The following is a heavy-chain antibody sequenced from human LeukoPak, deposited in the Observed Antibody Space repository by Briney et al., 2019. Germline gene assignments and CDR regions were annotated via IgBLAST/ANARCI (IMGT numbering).Heavy chain of an antibody. CDR3: ARDPPIAVAGDYYYYGMDV. J-gene: IGHJ6*02. Sequence: PGGSLRLSCAASGFTFSDYYMSWIRQAPGKGLEWVSYISSSSSYTTYADSVKGRFTISRDNSKNTLYLQMNSLRAEDTAVYYCARDPPIAVAGDYYYYGMDVWGQGTTVTVSS. CDR1: GFTFSDYY. D-gene: IGHD6-19*01. V-gene: IGHV3-11*06. CDR2: ISSSSSYT.